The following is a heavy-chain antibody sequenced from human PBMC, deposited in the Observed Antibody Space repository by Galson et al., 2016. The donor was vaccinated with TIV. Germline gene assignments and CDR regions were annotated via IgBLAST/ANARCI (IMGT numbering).Heavy chain of an antibody. CDR1: GGRLSTYS. V-gene: IGHV1-69*02. CDR2: IIPIPGIA. Sequence: SVKVSCKASGGRLSTYSINWVRQAPGQGLEWMGRIIPIPGIADYAQKFQDRVTITADTSTSTAYMDLSSLKSEDTAVYYCRWGEDLDVWGNGTTVTVSS. CDR3: RWGEDLDV. J-gene: IGHJ6*04. D-gene: IGHD3-16*01.